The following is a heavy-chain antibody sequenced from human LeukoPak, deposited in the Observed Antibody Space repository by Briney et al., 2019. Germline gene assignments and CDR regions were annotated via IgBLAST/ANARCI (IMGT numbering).Heavy chain of an antibody. CDR2: INPNSGGT. Sequence: GASVKVSCKASGYTFTGYFMHWVRQAPGQGLEWMGWINPNSGGTNYAQKFQGRVTMTRDTFISTAYMELSRLRSDDTAVYYCASSSIAARIFDYWGQGTLVTVSS. CDR3: ASSSIAARIFDY. D-gene: IGHD6-6*01. CDR1: GYTFTGYF. J-gene: IGHJ4*02. V-gene: IGHV1-2*02.